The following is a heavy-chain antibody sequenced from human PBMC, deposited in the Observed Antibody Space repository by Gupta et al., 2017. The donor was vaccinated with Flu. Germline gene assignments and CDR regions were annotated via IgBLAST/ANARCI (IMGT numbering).Heavy chain of an antibody. V-gene: IGHV3-7*01. CDR2: IKQGGDGE. CDR1: FSFSSSW. CDR3: TREQGWGAIDL. J-gene: IGHJ3*01. D-gene: IGHD1-26*01. Sequence: FSFSSSWMNWVRQAPGRGLETVSMIKQGGDGEYYIDSVRGRFTISREKDKNSLSLQMNRMSAEDTSVYYWTREQGWGAIDLWGQGTLVTLSS.